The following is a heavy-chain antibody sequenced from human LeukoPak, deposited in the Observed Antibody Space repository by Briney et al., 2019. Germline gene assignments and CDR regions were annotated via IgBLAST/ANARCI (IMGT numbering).Heavy chain of an antibody. CDR2: IYYSGST. Sequence: SETLSLTCTVSGGSISSYYWSWIRQPPGKGLEWIGYIYYSGSTNYNPSLKSRVTISVDTSKNQFSLKLSSVTAADTAVYYCARGVGVAVPAAKGEFDPWGQGTLVTVSS. D-gene: IGHD2-2*01. CDR3: ARGVGVAVPAAKGEFDP. V-gene: IGHV4-59*01. J-gene: IGHJ5*02. CDR1: GGSISSYY.